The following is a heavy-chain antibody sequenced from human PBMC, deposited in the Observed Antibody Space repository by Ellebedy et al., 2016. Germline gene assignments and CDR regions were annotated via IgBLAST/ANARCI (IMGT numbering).Heavy chain of an antibody. D-gene: IGHD3-10*01. CDR1: GYTFTSYD. Sequence: ASVKVSCXASGYTFTSYDINWVRQATGQGLEWMGWMNPNSGNTGYAQKFQGRVTMTRNTSISTAYMELSSLRSEDTAVYYCARSTMVRALPGYWGQGTLVTVSS. CDR3: ARSTMVRALPGY. J-gene: IGHJ4*02. V-gene: IGHV1-8*01. CDR2: MNPNSGNT.